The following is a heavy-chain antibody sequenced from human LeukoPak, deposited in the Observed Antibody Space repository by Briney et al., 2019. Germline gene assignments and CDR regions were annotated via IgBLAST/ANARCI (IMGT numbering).Heavy chain of an antibody. J-gene: IGHJ4*02. CDR2: IYYSGST. D-gene: IGHD6-19*01. CDR1: GGSISSHY. CDR3: ARGGSIAVAGLFDY. Sequence: SETLSLTCTVSGGSISSHYWSWIRQPPGKGLEWIGYIYYSGSTNYNPSLKSRVTISVDTSKNQFSLKLSSVTAADTAVYYCARGGSIAVAGLFDYWGQGTLVTVSS. V-gene: IGHV4-59*11.